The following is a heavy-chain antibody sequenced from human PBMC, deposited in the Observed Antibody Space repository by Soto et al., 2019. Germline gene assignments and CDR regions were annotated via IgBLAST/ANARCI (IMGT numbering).Heavy chain of an antibody. Sequence: ASVKVSCKASGYTFTSYDINWVRQATGQGLEWMGWMNPNSGNTGYAQKFQGRVTMTRNASISTAYMELSSLRSEDTAVYYCARVFWSGYYLDYWGQGTLVTVSS. CDR3: ARVFWSGYYLDY. CDR1: GYTFTSYD. V-gene: IGHV1-8*01. D-gene: IGHD3-3*01. J-gene: IGHJ4*02. CDR2: MNPNSGNT.